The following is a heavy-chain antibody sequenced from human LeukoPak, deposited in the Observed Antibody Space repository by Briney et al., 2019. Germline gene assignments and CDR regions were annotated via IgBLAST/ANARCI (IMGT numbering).Heavy chain of an antibody. V-gene: IGHV5-51*01. CDR3: ARLFGVGPAATLFDY. Sequence: GESLKISCKGSGYIFSGYWIGWVRQKPGKGLEWMGIIYPGDSDTRYSPSFEGQVTISADRYISTAFLQWSRLQASDTAIYYCARLFGVGPAATLFDYWGQGTLLAVSS. CDR2: IYPGDSDT. J-gene: IGHJ4*02. D-gene: IGHD2-2*01. CDR1: GYIFSGYW.